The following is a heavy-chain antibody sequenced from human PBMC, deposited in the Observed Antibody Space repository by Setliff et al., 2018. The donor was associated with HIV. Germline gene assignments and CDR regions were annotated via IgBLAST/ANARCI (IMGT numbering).Heavy chain of an antibody. CDR1: GGSISSSFHY. D-gene: IGHD5-12*01. J-gene: IGHJ4*02. CDR2: LYYSGHT. V-gene: IGHV4-39*07. CDR3: AGRDGYNRYYFDF. Sequence: SETLSLTCTVSGGSISSSFHYWGWIRQPQGKGLEWIASLYYSGHTYYNPSLKSRVTILVDTSKNQFSLKVTSVTAADTAVYYCAGRDGYNRYYFDFWGQGTLVTVSS.